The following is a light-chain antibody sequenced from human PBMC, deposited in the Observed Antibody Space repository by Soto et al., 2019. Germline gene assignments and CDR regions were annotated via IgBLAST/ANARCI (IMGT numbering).Light chain of an antibody. Sequence: EIVLTQYPGTLSLSPGERATLSCRASQSVSSSYLAWYQQKPGQAPRLLIYGASSRATGIPDRFSGSGSGTDFTLTISRLEPEDFAVYYCQQYGSSLFGGGTKVDI. V-gene: IGKV3-20*01. J-gene: IGKJ4*01. CDR3: QQYGSSL. CDR2: GAS. CDR1: QSVSSSY.